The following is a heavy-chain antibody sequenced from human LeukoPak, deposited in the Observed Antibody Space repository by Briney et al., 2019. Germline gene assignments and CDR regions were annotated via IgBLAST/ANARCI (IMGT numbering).Heavy chain of an antibody. D-gene: IGHD3-22*01. CDR1: GFSVSGSY. CDR2: IYTGGGT. CDR3: ARDVRYFDGSGYPHDAFDV. J-gene: IGHJ3*01. Sequence: PGGSLRLSCAASGFSVSGSYMTWVRQTPGKGLKWLSVIYTGGGTDYADSVKGRFTISRDDSRSALYLEMNSLRVDDTAVYYCARDVRYFDGSGYPHDAFDVWGQGTMVTVSS. V-gene: IGHV3-53*01.